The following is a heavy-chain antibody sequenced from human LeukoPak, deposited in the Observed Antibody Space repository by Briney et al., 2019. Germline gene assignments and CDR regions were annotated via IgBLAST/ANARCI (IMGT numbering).Heavy chain of an antibody. D-gene: IGHD3-3*01. Sequence: GGSLRLSCAASGFTFSSYSMNWVRQAPGKGLEWVSSISSSSSYIYYADSVKGRFTISRDNAKNSLYLQMNSLRAEATAVYYCARDPPNYDFWSGSSGGFDYWGQGTLVTVSS. CDR2: ISSSSSYI. J-gene: IGHJ4*02. CDR1: GFTFSSYS. V-gene: IGHV3-21*01. CDR3: ARDPPNYDFWSGSSGGFDY.